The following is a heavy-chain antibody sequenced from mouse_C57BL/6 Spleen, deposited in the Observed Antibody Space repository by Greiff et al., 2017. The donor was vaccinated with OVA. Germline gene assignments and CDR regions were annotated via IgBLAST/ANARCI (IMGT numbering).Heavy chain of an antibody. D-gene: IGHD3-2*02. V-gene: IGHV1-7*01. Sequence: VQLQQSGAELAKPGASVKLSCTASGYTFTSYWMHWVKQRPGPGLEWIGYINPSSGYTKANQKFKDKATLTADKSSSTAYLQLSSLTYEDSAVYYCAREGGTAQATYYYDYWGQGTTLTVSS. CDR2: INPSSGYT. J-gene: IGHJ2*01. CDR3: AREGGTAQATYYYDY. CDR1: GYTFTSYW.